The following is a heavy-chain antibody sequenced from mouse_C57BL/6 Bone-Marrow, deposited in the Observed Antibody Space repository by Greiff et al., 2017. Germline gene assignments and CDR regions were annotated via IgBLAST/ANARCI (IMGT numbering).Heavy chain of an antibody. D-gene: IGHD1-1*01. CDR2: IYPRSGNT. Sequence: LQESGAELARPGASVKLSCKASGYTFTSYGISWVKQRTGQGLEWIGEIYPRSGNTYYNEKFKGKATLTADKSSSTAYMELRSLTSEDSAVYVCPLLRYPWYFDVWGTGTTVTVSS. V-gene: IGHV1-81*01. CDR3: PLLRYPWYFDV. CDR1: GYTFTSYG. J-gene: IGHJ1*03.